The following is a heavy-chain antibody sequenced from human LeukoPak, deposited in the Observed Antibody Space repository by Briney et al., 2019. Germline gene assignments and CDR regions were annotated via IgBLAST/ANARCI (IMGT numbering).Heavy chain of an antibody. CDR2: IYYSGTT. CDR1: GGSISSGGYS. V-gene: IGHV4-31*03. Sequence: PSETLSLTCTVSGGSISSGGYSWSWLRQLPGKGLEWIGYIYYSGTTSYNPSLKSRLTISLDTSENQFSLKLSSVTAADTAVYYCARGSAGDKSNNWGQGTLVTVYS. J-gene: IGHJ4*02. D-gene: IGHD6-13*01. CDR3: ARGSAGDKSNN.